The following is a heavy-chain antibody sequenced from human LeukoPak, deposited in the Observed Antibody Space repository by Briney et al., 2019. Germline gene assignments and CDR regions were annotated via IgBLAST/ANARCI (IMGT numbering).Heavy chain of an antibody. D-gene: IGHD5-24*01. CDR2: IYHSGST. CDR1: GGSISSGGYS. V-gene: IGHV4-30-2*01. CDR3: ARGDGYNFRGWFDP. Sequence: SQTLSLTCAVSGGSISSGGYSWSWIRQPPGKGLEWIGYIYHSGSTYYNPSLKSRVTISVDRSKNQFSLKLSSVTAADTAVYYCARGDGYNFRGWFDPWGQGTLVTVFS. J-gene: IGHJ5*02.